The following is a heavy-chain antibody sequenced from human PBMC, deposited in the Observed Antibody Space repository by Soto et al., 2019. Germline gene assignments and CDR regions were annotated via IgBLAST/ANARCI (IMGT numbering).Heavy chain of an antibody. CDR1: GFTFSSYA. J-gene: IGHJ6*02. V-gene: IGHV3-23*01. D-gene: IGHD3-3*01. CDR2: ISGSGGST. CDR3: AKATIFGIFDYYYYGMDV. Sequence: GGSLRLSCAASGFTFSSYAMSWVRQAPGKGLEWVSAISGSGGSTYYADSVKGRFTISRDNSKNTLYLQMNSLRAEDTAVYYCAKATIFGIFDYYYYGMDVWGQGTTVTVSS.